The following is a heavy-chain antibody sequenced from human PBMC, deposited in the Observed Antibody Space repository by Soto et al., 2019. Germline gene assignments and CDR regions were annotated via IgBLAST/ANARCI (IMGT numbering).Heavy chain of an antibody. CDR1: GYTFTGYG. CDR3: ARTKDAAY. V-gene: IGHV1-18*01. J-gene: IGHJ4*02. Sequence: ASVKVSCKASGYTFTGYGINWVRQAPGLGLEWVGWISPYNGQRSYSQNVQGRVTLTTDTSTSTAYMELTSLRSDDTAVYYCARTKDAAYWGQGTLVTVSS. D-gene: IGHD2-15*01. CDR2: ISPYNGQR.